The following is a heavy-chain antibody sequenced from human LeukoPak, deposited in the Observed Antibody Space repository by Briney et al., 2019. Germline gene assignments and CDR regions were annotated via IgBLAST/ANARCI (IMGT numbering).Heavy chain of an antibody. CDR1: GFTFSSYG. J-gene: IGHJ4*02. Sequence: PGGTLRLSCAASGFTFSSYGMIWVRQAPGKGLEWVPGISGSGGSTYVADSVKGRFTVSRDNSKNTVYLQMNSLRAEDTAVYYCAKGHIVVVTAIFFDYWGQGTLVTVSS. D-gene: IGHD2-21*02. CDR3: AKGHIVVVTAIFFDY. CDR2: ISGSGGST. V-gene: IGHV3-23*01.